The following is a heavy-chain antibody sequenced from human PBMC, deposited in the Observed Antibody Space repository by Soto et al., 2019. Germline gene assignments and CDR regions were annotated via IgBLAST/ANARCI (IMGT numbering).Heavy chain of an antibody. J-gene: IGHJ5*02. CDR1: GGSISSYS. D-gene: IGHD1-26*01. CDR2: IYHSGST. CDR3: ASRPSGSGFDP. V-gene: IGHV4-30-2*01. Sequence: SETLSLTCTVSGGSISSYSWIWIRQPPGKGLEWIGYIYHSGSTYYSPSLKSRVTISVDRSKNQFSLKLSSVTAADTAVYYCASRPSGSGFDPWGQGTLVTVSS.